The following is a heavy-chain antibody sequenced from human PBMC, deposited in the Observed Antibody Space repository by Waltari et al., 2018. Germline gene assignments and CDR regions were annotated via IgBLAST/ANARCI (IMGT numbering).Heavy chain of an antibody. D-gene: IGHD2-2*01. V-gene: IGHV1-69*12. CDR1: GGTFSSYA. J-gene: IGHJ5*02. CDR2: INPIFGPA. CDR3: SRAGYCSSTSCYLFDP. Sequence: QVQLVQSGAEVKKPGSSVKVSCKASGGTFSSYAISWVRQDPGQGLEWMGGINPIFGPANYAQKFQGRVTITADESTSTAYMGLSSLRSEDTAVYYCSRAGYCSSTSCYLFDPWGQGTLVTVSS.